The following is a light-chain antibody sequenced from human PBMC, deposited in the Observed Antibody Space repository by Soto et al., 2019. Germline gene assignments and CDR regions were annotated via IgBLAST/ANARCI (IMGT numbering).Light chain of an antibody. CDR3: QQYNSYPWT. CDR2: KAS. J-gene: IGKJ1*01. CDR1: QSISSW. V-gene: IGKV1-5*03. Sequence: SQITQSPSTQSASVVDRVTITCRASQSISSWLAWYQQKPGKAPKLLIYKASTLESGVPSNFSGSGSGTESTLTISSLQPEDFATYYCQQYNSYPWTFGQGTKVDTK.